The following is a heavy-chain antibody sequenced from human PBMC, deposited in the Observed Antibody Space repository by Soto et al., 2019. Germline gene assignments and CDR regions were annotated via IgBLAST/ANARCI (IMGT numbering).Heavy chain of an antibody. V-gene: IGHV2-70*11. CDR3: ARSTVTTLVAPFQYYYYYGMDV. Sequence: SGPTLVNPTQTLTLTCTFSGFSLSTSGMCVSWIHQPPGKALEWLARIDCDDDKYYSTSLKSRLTISKDTSKSQVVLTMTNMDPVDTATYYCARSTVTTLVAPFQYYYYYGMDVWGQGTTVTVYS. CDR1: GFSLSTSGMC. D-gene: IGHD4-4*01. J-gene: IGHJ6*02. CDR2: IDCDDDK.